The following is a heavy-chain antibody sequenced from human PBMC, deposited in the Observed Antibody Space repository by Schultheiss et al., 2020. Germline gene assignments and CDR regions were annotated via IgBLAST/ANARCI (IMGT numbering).Heavy chain of an antibody. J-gene: IGHJ4*02. V-gene: IGHV3-15*01. CDR1: GFTFSSYA. CDR2: IKSKTDGGTT. Sequence: GGSLRLSCAASGFTFSSYAMSWVRQAPGKGLEWVGRIKSKTDGGTTDYAAPVKGRFTISRDNSKNTLYLQMNSLRAEDTAVYYCAGGSSGVRTRDYWGQGTLVNVSS. D-gene: IGHD3-10*01. CDR3: AGGSSGVRTRDY.